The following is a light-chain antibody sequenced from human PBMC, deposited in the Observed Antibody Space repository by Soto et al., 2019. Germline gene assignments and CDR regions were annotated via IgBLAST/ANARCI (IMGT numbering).Light chain of an antibody. CDR3: QQRGNWPPLT. Sequence: EVVLTQSPATLSLSPGERGTLSCRASLNLSRYLAWYQQKPGQAPRLLIYDASDRAAGVPSRFRGSGSGTDFTLTISSLEAEDVAMYYCQQRGNWPPLTFGGGTKVDIK. J-gene: IGKJ4*01. V-gene: IGKV3-11*01. CDR2: DAS. CDR1: LNLSRY.